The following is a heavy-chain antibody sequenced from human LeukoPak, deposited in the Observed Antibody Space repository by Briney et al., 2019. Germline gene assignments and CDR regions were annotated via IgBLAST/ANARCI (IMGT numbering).Heavy chain of an antibody. D-gene: IGHD1-26*01. CDR2: INPNSGGT. Sequence: ASVKVSCKAARYTFTSYDINWVRQAPGQGLEWMGWINPNSGGTNYAQKFQGRVTMTRDTSISTAYMELSRLRSDDTAVYYCARGEVGASSSLDYWGQGTLVTVSS. CDR3: ARGEVGASSSLDY. J-gene: IGHJ4*02. CDR1: RYTFTSYD. V-gene: IGHV1-2*02.